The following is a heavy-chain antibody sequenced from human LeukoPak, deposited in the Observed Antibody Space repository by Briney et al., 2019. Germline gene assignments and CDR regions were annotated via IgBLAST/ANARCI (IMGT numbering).Heavy chain of an antibody. Sequence: GASVKVSCKATGYTFTSYGISWVRQAPGQGLEWMGWISAYNGNTNYAQNLQGRVTMTTDTSTSTAYMELRSLRSDDPAVYYCARDLVGRGDPLLDVWGKGTTVIVSS. CDR1: GYTFTSYG. CDR2: ISAYNGNT. J-gene: IGHJ6*04. D-gene: IGHD2-21*02. CDR3: ARDLVGRGDPLLDV. V-gene: IGHV1-18*01.